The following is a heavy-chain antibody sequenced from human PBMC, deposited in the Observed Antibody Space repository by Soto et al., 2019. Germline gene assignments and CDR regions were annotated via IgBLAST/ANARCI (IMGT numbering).Heavy chain of an antibody. CDR2: IYYSGST. CDR1: GGSISSSSYY. V-gene: IGHV4-39*01. D-gene: IGHD3-10*01. Sequence: SETLSLTCTVSGGSISSSSYYWGWIRQPPGKGLEWIGSIYYSGSTYYNPSLKSRVTISVDTSKNQFSLKLSSVTAADTAVYYCARPAMVRGRGGMDVWGQGTTVTVSS. CDR3: ARPAMVRGRGGMDV. J-gene: IGHJ6*02.